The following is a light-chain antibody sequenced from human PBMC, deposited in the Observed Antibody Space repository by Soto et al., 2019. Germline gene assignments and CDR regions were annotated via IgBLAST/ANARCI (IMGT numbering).Light chain of an antibody. CDR2: GAS. CDR1: QTISSW. Sequence: DIQMTQSPSTLSGSVGDRVTITCQASQTISSWLAWYQQTPGKAPRLXIHGASSLYREIPSRFSGGGTGTQFTLTISGLQPEDLETYVCLQTSTFTRTFGQGTKVDIK. V-gene: IGKV1-5*01. J-gene: IGKJ1*01. CDR3: LQTSTFTRT.